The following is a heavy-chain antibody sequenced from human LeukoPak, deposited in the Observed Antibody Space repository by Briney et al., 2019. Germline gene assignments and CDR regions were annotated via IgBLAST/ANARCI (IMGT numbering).Heavy chain of an antibody. V-gene: IGHV3-30*03. D-gene: IGHD2-15*01. CDR1: GFTFTNNG. CDR3: ARDRRSGGSCPDS. Sequence: GGSLRLFCVVSGFTFTNNGMHWVRQAPGKGLEWVAVISYDGSDKSYGDSVKGRFTISRDNSKNRLFLQMNSLRPEDTAVYYCARDRRSGGSCPDSWGQGTLVTVSS. CDR2: ISYDGSDK. J-gene: IGHJ4*02.